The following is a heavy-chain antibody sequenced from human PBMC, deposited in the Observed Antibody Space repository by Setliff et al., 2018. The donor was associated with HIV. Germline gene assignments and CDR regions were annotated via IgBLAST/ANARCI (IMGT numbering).Heavy chain of an antibody. CDR2: ISSSSSFI. J-gene: IGHJ3*02. D-gene: IGHD4-4*01. CDR3: ASFPTITASQGVFDI. V-gene: IGHV3-21*01. Sequence: PGGSLRLSCTASGFAFNTYTMNWVRQAPGKGLEWVSSISSSSSFIYYADSVRGRFTVSRDNAKNSLYLQMISLRVEDTAIYYCASFPTITASQGVFDIWGHGTMVTVSS. CDR1: GFAFNTYT.